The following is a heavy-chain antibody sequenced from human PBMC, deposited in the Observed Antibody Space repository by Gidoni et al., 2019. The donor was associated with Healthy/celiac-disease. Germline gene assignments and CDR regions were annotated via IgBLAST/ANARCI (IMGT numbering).Heavy chain of an antibody. Sequence: EVQLVESGGGLVQPGGSLRLACSASGFTFSSYSMNWVPQAPGKGLEWVSYISSSSSTIYYADSVKGRFTISRDNSKNSLYLQMNSLRDEDTAVYYCARDPGTAMGPGGYWGQGTLVTVSS. CDR1: GFTFSSYS. CDR3: ARDPGTAMGPGGY. J-gene: IGHJ4*02. V-gene: IGHV3-48*02. D-gene: IGHD5-18*01. CDR2: ISSSSSTI.